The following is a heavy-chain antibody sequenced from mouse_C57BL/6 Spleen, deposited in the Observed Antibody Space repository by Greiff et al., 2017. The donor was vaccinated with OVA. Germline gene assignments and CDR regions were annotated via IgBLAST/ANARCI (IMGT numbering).Heavy chain of an antibody. Sequence: QVQLQQSGAELVRPGTSVKVSCKASGYAFTNYLIEWVKQRPGQGLEWIGVINPGSGGTNYNEKSKGKATLTADKYYRTAYMQHSSLTSEDSAVYFYARRVSSPYGSNDYWGQGTTLTVSS. CDR1: GYAFTNYL. J-gene: IGHJ2*01. D-gene: IGHD2-1*01. CDR3: ARRVSSPYGSNDY. CDR2: INPGSGGT. V-gene: IGHV1-54*01.